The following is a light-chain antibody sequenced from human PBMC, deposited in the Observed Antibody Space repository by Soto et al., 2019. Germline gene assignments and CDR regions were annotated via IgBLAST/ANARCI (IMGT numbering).Light chain of an antibody. V-gene: IGKV1-39*01. J-gene: IGKJ5*01. CDR1: QSISSY. Sequence: IPMTQSPSSPSSSFGDRVTITWGASQSISSYLNWYQQKPGKAPKLLIYAASSLQSGVPSRFSGIASGTDCTLTLSSLKQEDGATYYGQQRYSTTITFGQGTRLETK. CDR3: QQRYSTTIT. CDR2: AAS.